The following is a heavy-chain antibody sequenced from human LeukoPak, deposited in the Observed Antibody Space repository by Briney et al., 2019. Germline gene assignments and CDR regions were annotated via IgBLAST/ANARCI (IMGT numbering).Heavy chain of an antibody. D-gene: IGHD1-26*01. CDR1: GFTFSSYA. CDR2: ISGTGDRT. J-gene: IGHJ4*02. V-gene: IGHV3-23*01. Sequence: PGGSLRLSCAASGFTFSSYAMSWVRQAPGKGPEWLSCISGTGDRTYYADSVRGRFTISRDNSKNMLYLQMTSLRVEDTATYYCVKNSGIWSFWGRGTLAAVSS. CDR3: VKNSGIWSF.